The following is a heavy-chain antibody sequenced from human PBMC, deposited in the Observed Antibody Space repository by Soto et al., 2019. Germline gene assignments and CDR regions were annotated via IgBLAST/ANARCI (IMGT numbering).Heavy chain of an antibody. CDR1: GYTLTELS. J-gene: IGHJ5*02. Sequence: GASVKVSCKVSGYTLTELSMHWVRQAPGKGLEWMGGFDPEDGETIYAQKFQGRVTMTEDTSTDTAYMELSSLRSEDTAVYYCATDSVAEAGTFWFDPWGQVNLVTVSS. CDR2: FDPEDGET. V-gene: IGHV1-24*01. D-gene: IGHD6-13*01. CDR3: ATDSVAEAGTFWFDP.